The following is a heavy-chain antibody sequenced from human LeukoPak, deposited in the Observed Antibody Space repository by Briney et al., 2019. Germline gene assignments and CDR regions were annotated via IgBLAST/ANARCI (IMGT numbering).Heavy chain of an antibody. Sequence: SSVKVSCKASGGTFSSHAISWVRQAPGQGLEWVGGIIPIFGTTNYAQKFQGRVTITTDESTSTGYMELRSLRSDDTAVYYCARGDSGYDYGFDNWGQGTLVTVSS. D-gene: IGHD5-12*01. CDR3: ARGDSGYDYGFDN. V-gene: IGHV1-69*05. CDR2: IIPIFGTT. CDR1: GGTFSSHA. J-gene: IGHJ4*02.